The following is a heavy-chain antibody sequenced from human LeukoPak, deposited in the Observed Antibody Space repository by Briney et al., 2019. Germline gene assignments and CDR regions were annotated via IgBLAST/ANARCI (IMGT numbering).Heavy chain of an antibody. J-gene: IGHJ6*02. CDR1: GFTFSSYA. V-gene: IGHV3-23*01. Sequence: PGGFLRLSCAASGFTFSSYAMSWVRQAPGKGLEWVSAISGSGGSTYYADSVKGRFTISRDNSKNTLYLQMNSLRAEDTAVYYCAKGQESIFGVVIKYYYYYGMDVWGQGTTVTVSS. CDR3: AKGQESIFGVVIKYYYYYGMDV. CDR2: ISGSGGST. D-gene: IGHD3-3*01.